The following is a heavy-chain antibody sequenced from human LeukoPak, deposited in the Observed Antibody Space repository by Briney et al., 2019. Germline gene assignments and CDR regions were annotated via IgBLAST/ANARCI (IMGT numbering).Heavy chain of an antibody. CDR2: ISGSGGST. D-gene: IGHD2-2*01. CDR3: AKEARQRYCSSTSCYAAQNWFDP. V-gene: IGHV3-23*01. Sequence: GGSLRLSCAASGFTFSSYAMSWVRQAPGKGLEWVSAISGSGGSTYYADSVKGRFTISRDNSKNTLYLQMNSLRAEDTAVYYCAKEARQRYCSSTSCYAAQNWFDPWGQGTLVTVSS. J-gene: IGHJ5*02. CDR1: GFTFSSYA.